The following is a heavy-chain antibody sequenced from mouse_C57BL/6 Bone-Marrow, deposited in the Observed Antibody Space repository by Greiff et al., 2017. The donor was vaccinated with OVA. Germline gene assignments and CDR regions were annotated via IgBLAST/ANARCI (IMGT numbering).Heavy chain of an antibody. CDR1: GFSLTSYG. Sequence: QVQLQQSGPGLVQPSQCLSITCTVSGFSLTSYGVHWVRQSPGKGLEWLGVIWSGGSTDYNAAFISRLSISKDNSKSQVFCKMNSLQADDTAIDYCAGLYWYYDVWGTGTTVTVSS. J-gene: IGHJ1*03. CDR2: IWSGGST. CDR3: AGLYWYYDV. V-gene: IGHV2-2*01.